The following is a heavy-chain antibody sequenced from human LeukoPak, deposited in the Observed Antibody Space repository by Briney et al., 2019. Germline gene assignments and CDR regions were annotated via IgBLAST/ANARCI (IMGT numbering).Heavy chain of an antibody. CDR1: GFTFSSYA. V-gene: IGHV3-23*01. J-gene: IGHJ4*02. Sequence: GGSLRLSCVASGFTFSSYAMGWVRQAPGKRPEWVSSLTDSGGTTYYVDSVKGRFTISRDNAKNTLYLQMDSLKAEDTALYYCATDKNTGKYHDYWGQGTLVTVSS. CDR3: ATDKNTGKYHDY. D-gene: IGHD1-26*01. CDR2: LTDSGGTT.